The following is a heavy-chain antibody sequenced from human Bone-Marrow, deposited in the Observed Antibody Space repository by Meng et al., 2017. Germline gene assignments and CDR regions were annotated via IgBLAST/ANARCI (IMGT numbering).Heavy chain of an antibody. CDR3: ASRYQLPTHFDY. V-gene: IGHV4-4*02. Sequence: VQLQESGPGLVKPSETLALTCAFSGDSINGANWWSWVRQTPGKGLQWIGEVCHSGASTYNPSLQGRVTMSVDKSKNQFSLILTSVTAADTAIYYCASRYQLPTHFDYWGQGALVTVSS. D-gene: IGHD2-2*01. CDR2: VCHSGAS. J-gene: IGHJ4*02. CDR1: GDSINGANW.